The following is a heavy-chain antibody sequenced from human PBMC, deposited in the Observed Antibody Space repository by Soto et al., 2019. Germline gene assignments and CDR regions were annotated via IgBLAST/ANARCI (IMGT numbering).Heavy chain of an antibody. CDR1: GFTFSSYG. CDR2: ISYDGSNK. J-gene: IGHJ4*02. D-gene: IGHD3-10*01. CDR3: AKGGDEIMAARGGANFDY. Sequence: QVQLVESGGGVVQPGRSLRLSCAASGFTFSSYGMHWVCQAPGKGLEWVAVISYDGSNKYYADSVKGRFTISRDNSKNTLYLQMNSLRDEDTAVYYCAKGGDEIMAARGGANFDYRGQGTLVTVSS. V-gene: IGHV3-30*18.